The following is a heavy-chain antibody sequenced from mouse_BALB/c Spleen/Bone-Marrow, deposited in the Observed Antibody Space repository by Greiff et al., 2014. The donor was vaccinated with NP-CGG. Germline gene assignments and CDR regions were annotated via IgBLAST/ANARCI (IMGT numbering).Heavy chain of an antibody. D-gene: IGHD4-1*01. CDR2: IDPNTYYT. CDR3: ARYWDAY. V-gene: IGHV1-7*01. CDR1: GYTFTNYW. J-gene: IGHJ3*01. Sequence: VQLQQSRAELAKPGASVKMSCKASGYTFTNYWIHWVKQRPGQGLEWIGYIDPNTYYTRYNQKFKDKATLTADKSSSTAYLQLSSLTSEDSAVYHCARYWDAYWGQGTLVTVSA.